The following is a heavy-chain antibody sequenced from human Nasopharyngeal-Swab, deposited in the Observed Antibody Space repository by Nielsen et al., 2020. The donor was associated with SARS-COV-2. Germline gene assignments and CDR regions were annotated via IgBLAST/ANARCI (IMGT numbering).Heavy chain of an antibody. CDR1: GGSVSSGSYY. Sequence: SETLSLTCTVSGGSVSSGSYYWSWIRQPPGKGLEWIGYIYYSGSTNYNPSLKSRVTISVDTSKNQFSLKLSSATAADTAVYYCAREPSMVRGPFDPWGQGTLVTVSS. CDR2: IYYSGST. D-gene: IGHD3-10*01. CDR3: AREPSMVRGPFDP. V-gene: IGHV4-61*01. J-gene: IGHJ5*02.